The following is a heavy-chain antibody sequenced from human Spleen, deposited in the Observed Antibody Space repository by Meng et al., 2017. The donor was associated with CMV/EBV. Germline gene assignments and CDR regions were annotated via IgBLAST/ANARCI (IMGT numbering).Heavy chain of an antibody. J-gene: IGHJ3*02. CDR3: ARSGIAVAGIAFDI. D-gene: IGHD6-19*01. V-gene: IGHV3-53*01. Sequence: RQAPGKGLEWVSVIYSGGSTYYADSVKGRFTISRDNSKNTLYLQMNSLRAEDTAVYYCARSGIAVAGIAFDIWGQGTMVTVSS. CDR2: IYSGGST.